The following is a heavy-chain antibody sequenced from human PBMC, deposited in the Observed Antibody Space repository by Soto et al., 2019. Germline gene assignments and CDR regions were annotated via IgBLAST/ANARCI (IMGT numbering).Heavy chain of an antibody. Sequence: SETLSLTCTVSGGSISSDDSYWSWIRQPPGKGLDLIGYIYYSGSTYYNPSLKSRVTISVDTSKNQFSLKLNSVTAADTAVYYCARDRGGYERIYYVGQGTLVNVSS. CDR1: GGSISSDDSY. CDR3: ARDRGGYERIYY. D-gene: IGHD5-12*01. V-gene: IGHV4-30-4*01. J-gene: IGHJ4*02. CDR2: IYYSGST.